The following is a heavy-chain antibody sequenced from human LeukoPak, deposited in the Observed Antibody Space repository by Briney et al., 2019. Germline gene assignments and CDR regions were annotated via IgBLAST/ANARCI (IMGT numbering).Heavy chain of an antibody. J-gene: IGHJ4*02. CDR3: ARAQSDWPPYIDY. CDR1: GYPFTSFY. Sequence: ASVRVSCKASGYPFTSFYIYWVRQAPGQGLEWLGWISAYNGGTSYGQRLLDRVTMTIDTSTSTAFLDLRSLRYDDTAVYWCARAQSDWPPYIDYWGQGTLVTVSS. CDR2: ISAYNGGT. D-gene: IGHD3-9*01. V-gene: IGHV1-18*04.